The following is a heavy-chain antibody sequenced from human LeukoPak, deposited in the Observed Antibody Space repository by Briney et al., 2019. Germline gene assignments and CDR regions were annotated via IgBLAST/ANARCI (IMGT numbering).Heavy chain of an antibody. Sequence: GGSLSLSCAASGFTFSSSWMTWVRQAPGKGLEGVANIKEDGSEKYYVDSVKGRFAISRDNAKNSLYLQMNSLRAEDTAVYYCARDQRASPAAADYWGQGTLVTVSS. D-gene: IGHD2-15*01. CDR3: ARDQRASPAAADY. CDR1: GFTFSSSW. CDR2: IKEDGSEK. J-gene: IGHJ4*02. V-gene: IGHV3-7*01.